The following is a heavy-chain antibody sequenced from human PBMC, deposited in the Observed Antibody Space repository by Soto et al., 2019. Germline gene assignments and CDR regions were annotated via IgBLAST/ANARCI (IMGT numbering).Heavy chain of an antibody. V-gene: IGHV4-4*02. Sequence: SETLSLTCAVSGGSISSSNWWSWVRQPPGKGLEWIGEIYHGGSTNYNPSPKSRVTISVDKSKNQFSLKLSSVTAADTAVYYCARGVAVAGTRSGMDVWGQGTTVTVSS. J-gene: IGHJ6*02. CDR3: ARGVAVAGTRSGMDV. D-gene: IGHD6-19*01. CDR1: GGSISSSNW. CDR2: IYHGGST.